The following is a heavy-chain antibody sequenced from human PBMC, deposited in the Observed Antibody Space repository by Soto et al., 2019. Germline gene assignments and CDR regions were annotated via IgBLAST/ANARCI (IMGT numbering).Heavy chain of an antibody. V-gene: IGHV1-2*02. D-gene: IGHD2-2*01. J-gene: IGHJ6*02. CDR3: ARDGVVVPAAHYSYYVLYC. CDR1: GYTFTVYY. CDR2: INPNSGGT. Sequence: ASVKVSCTASGYTFTVYYMHWLRQAPRQGLEWMGWINPNSGGTNYAQKFQGRVTMTRDTSISTAYMELSRLRSDDTAVYYCARDGVVVPAAHYSYYVLYCCGQGTTVTGSS.